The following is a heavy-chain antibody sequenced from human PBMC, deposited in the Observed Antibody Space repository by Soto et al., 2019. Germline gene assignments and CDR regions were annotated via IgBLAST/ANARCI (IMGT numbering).Heavy chain of an antibody. CDR3: ARDLGGDYDS. V-gene: IGHV3-64*01. CDR1: GFTFRNYA. Sequence: PGGSLRLSCAASGFTFRNYAMHWVRQAPGKGLEYVSVITSNGGNTDYASSVKGRFTISRDNSKNTLYLQMGSLRAEDMAVYYCARDLGGDYDSWGQGTLVTVSS. D-gene: IGHD2-21*02. CDR2: ITSNGGNT. J-gene: IGHJ5*01.